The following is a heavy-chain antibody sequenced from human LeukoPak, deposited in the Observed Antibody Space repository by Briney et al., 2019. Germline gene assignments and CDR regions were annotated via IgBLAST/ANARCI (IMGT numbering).Heavy chain of an antibody. CDR2: IYPGDSDT. V-gene: IGHV5-51*01. Sequence: GESLKISCKGSGYSFTSYWIGWVRQMLGKGLEWMGIIYPGDSDTRYSPSFQGQVNISADKSIRTAYLQWSSLKASDTAMYYCARLGIYYYGSGRPFDYWGQGTLVTVSS. J-gene: IGHJ4*02. D-gene: IGHD3-10*01. CDR1: GYSFTSYW. CDR3: ARLGIYYYGSGRPFDY.